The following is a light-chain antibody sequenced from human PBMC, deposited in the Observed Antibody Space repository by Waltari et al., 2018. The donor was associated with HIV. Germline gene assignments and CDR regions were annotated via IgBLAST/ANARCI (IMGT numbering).Light chain of an antibody. CDR1: SGSVSTSYY. Sequence: QTVVTQEPSFSVSPGGTVTLTCGLNSGSVSTSYYPSWYQQTPGPTPRTLIYSTNTRSSWVPDRFSGSILGNKAALTITGAQADDESDYYCVLYMGGGIWVFGGGTKVTVL. J-gene: IGLJ3*02. CDR2: STN. V-gene: IGLV8-61*01. CDR3: VLYMGGGIWV.